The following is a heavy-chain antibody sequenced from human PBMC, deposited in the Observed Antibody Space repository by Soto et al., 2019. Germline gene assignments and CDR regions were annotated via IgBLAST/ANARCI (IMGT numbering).Heavy chain of an antibody. Sequence: SVKVSCKASGGTFSSYAISWVRQAPGQGLEWMGGIIPIFGTANYAQKFQGRVTITADESTSTAYMELSSLRSEDTAVYYCARGGIDCSSTSCYEYYYYGMDVWGQGTTVTVSS. CDR1: GGTFSSYA. CDR3: ARGGIDCSSTSCYEYYYYGMDV. V-gene: IGHV1-69*13. CDR2: IIPIFGTA. D-gene: IGHD2-2*01. J-gene: IGHJ6*02.